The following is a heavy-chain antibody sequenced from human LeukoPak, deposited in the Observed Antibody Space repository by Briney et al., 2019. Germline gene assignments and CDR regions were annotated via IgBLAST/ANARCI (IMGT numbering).Heavy chain of an antibody. D-gene: IGHD4-17*01. CDR1: GGTFNSET. V-gene: IGHV1-69*06. Sequence: SVKVSCKASGGTFNSETISWVRQAPGHGLEWMGGIIPNFGTRNYAQKFQGRVTFTADKSTSTVYLELRSLTSEDTAVYYCAREAAAEDYGDYGPIDIWGQGTMVTVSS. J-gene: IGHJ3*02. CDR2: IIPNFGTR. CDR3: AREAAAEDYGDYGPIDI.